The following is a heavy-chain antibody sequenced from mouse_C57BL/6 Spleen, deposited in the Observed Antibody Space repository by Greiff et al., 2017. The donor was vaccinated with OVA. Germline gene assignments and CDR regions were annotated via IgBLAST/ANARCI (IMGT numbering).Heavy chain of an antibody. CDR2: IYPGSGST. Sequence: QVQLQQPGAELVKPGASVKMSCKASGYTFTSYWITWVKQRPGQGLEWIGDIYPGSGSTNYNEKFKSKATLTVDTSSSTAYMQLSSLTSEDSAVYYCAREGGSDYGSSSWFAYWGQGTLVTVSA. V-gene: IGHV1-55*01. D-gene: IGHD1-1*01. CDR1: GYTFTSYW. J-gene: IGHJ3*01. CDR3: AREGGSDYGSSSWFAY.